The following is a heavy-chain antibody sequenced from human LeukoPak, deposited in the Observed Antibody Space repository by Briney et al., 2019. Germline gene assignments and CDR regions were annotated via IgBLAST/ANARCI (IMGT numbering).Heavy chain of an antibody. V-gene: IGHV1-2*02. D-gene: IGHD3-10*01. CDR3: ARXXGLLWFGELLSGDNWFDP. CDR2: INPNSGGT. CDR1: GYTFTGYY. Sequence: GASVKVSCKASGYTFTGYYMHWVRQAPGQGLEWVGWINPNSGGTNYAQKFQGRVTMTRDTSISTAYMELSRLRSDDTAVYYCARXXGLLWFGELLSGDNWFDPWGQGTLVTVSS. J-gene: IGHJ5*02.